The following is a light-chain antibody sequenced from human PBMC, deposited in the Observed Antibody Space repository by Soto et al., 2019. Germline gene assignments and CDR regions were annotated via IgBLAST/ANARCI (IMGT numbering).Light chain of an antibody. Sequence: SYELTQPPSVSVAPGQTARSTCEGNSLGSKSVHWYQQRPGQAPAVVVYEDSDRPSGIPERFSGSNSGNTATLTIIGVEGGDEADYYCQVWDTSSDHPVVFGGGTQLTVL. V-gene: IGLV3-21*02. CDR1: SLGSKS. CDR2: EDS. J-gene: IGLJ2*01. CDR3: QVWDTSSDHPVV.